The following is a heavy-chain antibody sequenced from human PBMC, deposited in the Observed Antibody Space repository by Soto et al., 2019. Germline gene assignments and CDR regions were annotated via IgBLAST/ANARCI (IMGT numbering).Heavy chain of an antibody. J-gene: IGHJ4*02. Sequence: QVQLVQSGAEVKKPGASVKVSCKASGYTFTSYGISWVRQAPGQGLEWMGWISAYNGNTNYAQKLQGRVTMTTDTSKSTAYMELRGLRSDGTAVYCCEREAAAGTGYYFDYWGQGTLVTVSS. CDR3: EREAAAGTGYYFDY. V-gene: IGHV1-18*04. CDR2: ISAYNGNT. D-gene: IGHD6-13*01. CDR1: GYTFTSYG.